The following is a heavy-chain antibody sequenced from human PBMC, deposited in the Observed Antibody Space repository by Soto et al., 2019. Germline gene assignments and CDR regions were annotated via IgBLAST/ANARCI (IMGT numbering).Heavy chain of an antibody. CDR3: ARTMVRGVMTLQHYCYMDV. Sequence: QVQLVESGGGLVKPGGSLRLSCAASGFTFSDYYMSWIRQAPGKVLEWVSYISSSGSTIYYADSVKGRFTISRDNAKNSLYRQMNSLRAEDTAVYYRARTMVRGVMTLQHYCYMDVWGKGTTVTVSS. CDR1: GFTFSDYY. V-gene: IGHV3-11*01. J-gene: IGHJ6*03. CDR2: ISSSGSTI. D-gene: IGHD3-10*01.